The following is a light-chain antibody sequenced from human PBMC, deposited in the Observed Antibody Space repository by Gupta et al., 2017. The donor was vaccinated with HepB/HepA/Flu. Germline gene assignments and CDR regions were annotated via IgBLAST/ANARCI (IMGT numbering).Light chain of an antibody. CDR2: DAS. CDR1: QNVRNY. J-gene: IGKJ5*01. CDR3: QHRSNCPFT. Sequence: IVLTQSPATLSLSPGERSTLSCRASQNVRNYLGWYQQKPGQAPRLLIYDASNRATGFPDRFSGSGSGTEFTLTISSREPEDFAVYYCQHRSNCPFTFGQGTHLDIK. V-gene: IGKV3-11*01.